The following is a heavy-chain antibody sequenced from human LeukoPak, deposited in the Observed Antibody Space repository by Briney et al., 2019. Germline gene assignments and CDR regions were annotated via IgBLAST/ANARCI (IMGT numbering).Heavy chain of an antibody. D-gene: IGHD6-13*01. CDR3: ARVGHSSGWYSDY. J-gene: IGHJ4*02. CDR1: GCTFTDYY. CDR2: INPNSGGT. V-gene: IGHV1-2*02. Sequence: ASVKVSCKASGCTFTDYYLHWVRQAPGQGLEWMGWINPNSGGTNYAQKFQGRVTMTRDTSISTAYMELSRLRSDDTALYYCARVGHSSGWYSDYWGQGTLVTVSS.